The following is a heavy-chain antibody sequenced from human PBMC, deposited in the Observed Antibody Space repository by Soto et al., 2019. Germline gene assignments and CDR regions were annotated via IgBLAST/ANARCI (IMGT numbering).Heavy chain of an antibody. CDR1: GFTFSTYA. J-gene: IGHJ4*02. V-gene: IGHV3-23*01. CDR2: ISGSGSSV. D-gene: IGHD2-15*01. Sequence: GGSLRLSCAASGFTFSTYAMSWVRQAPGKGLEWISAISGSGSSVYYADSVKGRYTISRDNSSNTLYLQMDSLRAEDTAVYYCVRGRGYFDYWGQGTLVTVSS. CDR3: VRGRGYFDY.